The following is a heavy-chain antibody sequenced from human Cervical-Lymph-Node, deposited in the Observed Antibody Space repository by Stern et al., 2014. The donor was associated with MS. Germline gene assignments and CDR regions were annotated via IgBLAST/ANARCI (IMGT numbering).Heavy chain of an antibody. D-gene: IGHD5-18*01. Sequence: QVTLRESGPALVKPTQTLTLTCTFSGFSLSTSGMCVSWIRQPPGKALEWLALLAWDDDKYYSTSLKTRLTISKDTSKNQVVLTMTNMDPVDTATYYCARTSSYSYGSYFDYWGQGTLVTVSS. CDR1: GFSLSTSGMC. CDR3: ARTSSYSYGSYFDY. CDR2: LAWDDDK. V-gene: IGHV2-70*01. J-gene: IGHJ4*02.